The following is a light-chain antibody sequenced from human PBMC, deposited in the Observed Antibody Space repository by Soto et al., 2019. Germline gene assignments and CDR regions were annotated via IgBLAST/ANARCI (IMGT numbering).Light chain of an antibody. Sequence: VWTQSPGTLSLSPGERATLSCRASQSISSGYVAWYQQKPGQAPRLLIYAASSRATGIADKFRGSGSGRDFTLTISRLEPEDFAVYYCHQYGSSAWTFGQGTKVDIK. V-gene: IGKV3-20*01. CDR3: HQYGSSAWT. J-gene: IGKJ1*01. CDR2: AAS. CDR1: QSISSGY.